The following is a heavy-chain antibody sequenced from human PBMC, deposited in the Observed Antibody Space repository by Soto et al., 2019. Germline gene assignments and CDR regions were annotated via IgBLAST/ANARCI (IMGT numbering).Heavy chain of an antibody. V-gene: IGHV3-64D*06. Sequence: PGWSLRLSCSASGFTFSSYAMHWVRQAPGKGLEYVSAISSNGGSTYYADSVKGRFTISRDNSKNTLYLQMSSLRAEDTAVYDCGKDIGVGSSLIAYGMDVWGQGTTVTVSS. CDR2: ISSNGGST. CDR3: GKDIGVGSSLIAYGMDV. J-gene: IGHJ6*02. D-gene: IGHD6-6*01. CDR1: GFTFSSYA.